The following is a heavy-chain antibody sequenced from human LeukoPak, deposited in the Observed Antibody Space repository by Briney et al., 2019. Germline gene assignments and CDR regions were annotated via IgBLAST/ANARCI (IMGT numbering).Heavy chain of an antibody. CDR2: ISSSGSTI. CDR3: ARVDFWSGYIFDY. J-gene: IGHJ4*02. D-gene: IGHD3-3*01. CDR1: GFTFSDYY. V-gene: IGHV3-11*01. Sequence: GGSLRLSCAASGFTFSDYYVSWIRQAPGKGLEWVSYISSSGSTIYYADSVKGRLTISRDNAKNSLYLQMNSLRAEDTAVYYCARVDFWSGYIFDYWGQGTLVTVSS.